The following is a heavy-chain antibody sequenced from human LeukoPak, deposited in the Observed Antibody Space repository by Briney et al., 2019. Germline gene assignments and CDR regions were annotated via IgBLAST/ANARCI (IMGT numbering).Heavy chain of an antibody. J-gene: IGHJ4*02. D-gene: IGHD5-24*01. CDR3: ARDRLGDGYIREFDS. CDR1: GFTFSHYS. CDR2: FGSDLSFR. V-gene: IGHV3-21*01. Sequence: PGGSLRLSCAGSGFTFSHYSMNWVRQAPGKGLEWVASFGSDLSFRSVADSLKGRFTISRDNAENSLYLHMNSLRAEDTANYCARDRLGDGYIREFDSWGQGTLVIVSS.